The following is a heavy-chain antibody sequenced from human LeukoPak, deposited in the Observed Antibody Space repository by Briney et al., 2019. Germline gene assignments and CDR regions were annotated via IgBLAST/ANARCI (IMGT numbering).Heavy chain of an antibody. Sequence: SETLSLTCTVSGGSISSYYWSWIRQPPGKGLEWIGYIYYSGSTNYNPSLKSRVTISVDTSKNQFSLKLSSVTAADTAVYYCARGDNCSSTSCQFDYWGQGTLVTVSS. CDR3: ARGDNCSSTSCQFDY. CDR1: GGSISSYY. D-gene: IGHD2-2*01. V-gene: IGHV4-59*12. CDR2: IYYSGST. J-gene: IGHJ4*02.